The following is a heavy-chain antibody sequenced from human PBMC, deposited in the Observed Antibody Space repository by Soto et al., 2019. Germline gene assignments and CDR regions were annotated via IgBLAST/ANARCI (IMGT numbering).Heavy chain of an antibody. Sequence: SETLSLTCTVSGGSISSGSYYWSWIRQHPGKGLEWIGNIYNSGRIDYNKSLKGRFTITVDTSKNQFYLNVTSVTAADTAIYYCARASDYYDSSGSGFEYWGQGTPVNVSS. D-gene: IGHD3-22*01. CDR1: GGSISSGSYY. J-gene: IGHJ4*01. CDR3: ARASDYYDSSGSGFEY. V-gene: IGHV4-31*03. CDR2: IYNSGRI.